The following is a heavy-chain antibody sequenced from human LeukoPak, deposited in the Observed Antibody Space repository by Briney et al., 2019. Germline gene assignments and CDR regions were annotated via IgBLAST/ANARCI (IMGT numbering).Heavy chain of an antibody. Sequence: PGGSLRLSCAASGVTLSRYWMNWFRQAPGKGLEWVANIDQDGSEKYYVDSVKGRFTISRDNANNSLHLQMNSLRAEDTAVYYCASKLGYCSGGSCYSGYWGQGTLVTVSS. CDR3: ASKLGYCSGGSCYSGY. CDR2: IDQDGSEK. CDR1: GVTLSRYW. J-gene: IGHJ4*02. D-gene: IGHD2-15*01. V-gene: IGHV3-7*01.